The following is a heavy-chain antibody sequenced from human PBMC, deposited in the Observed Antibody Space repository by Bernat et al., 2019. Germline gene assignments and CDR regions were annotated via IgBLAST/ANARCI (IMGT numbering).Heavy chain of an antibody. CDR2: INHSGST. CDR3: ARELGYCSGGSCYGGTFDI. D-gene: IGHD2-15*01. Sequence: QVQLQQWGAGLLKPSETLSLTCAVYGGSFSGYYWSWIRQPPGKGLEWIGEINHSGSTNYNPSLKSRVTLSGDTSKMQLSLKLSSVTAADTAVYFCARELGYCSGGSCYGGTFDIWGQGTKVTVSS. CDR1: GGSFSGYY. V-gene: IGHV4-34*01. J-gene: IGHJ3*02.